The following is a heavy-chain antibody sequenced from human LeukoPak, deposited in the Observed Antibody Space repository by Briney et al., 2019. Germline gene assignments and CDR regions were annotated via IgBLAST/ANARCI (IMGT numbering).Heavy chain of an antibody. D-gene: IGHD6-13*01. CDR1: GGSINDHA. J-gene: IGHJ6*02. CDR3: ARLSRIATAGAYSYHSLDI. V-gene: IGHV4-59*11. CDR2: VYYTGSS. Sequence: SETLSLTCTVSGGSINDHAWCWIRQPPGRGLEWIGCVYYTGSSEYNASLKSRLTISTDTSNNQLSLKVTSVTAADTAIYSCARLSRIATAGAYSYHSLDIWGQGPTVTVSS.